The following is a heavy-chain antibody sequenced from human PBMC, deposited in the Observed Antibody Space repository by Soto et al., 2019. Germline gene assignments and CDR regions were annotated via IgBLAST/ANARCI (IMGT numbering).Heavy chain of an antibody. V-gene: IGHV3-21*06. CDR3: ARAHEVAWFDS. CDR1: GFSFSSYT. Sequence: GSLRLSCTASGFSFSSYTMNWVRQAPGKGLQWVASITNRGTHTYSADSVKGRFTISRDNDKNSLYLQMNNLRAEDTATYYCARAHEVAWFDSWGLGTLVTVSS. J-gene: IGHJ5*01. D-gene: IGHD2-15*01. CDR2: ITNRGTHT.